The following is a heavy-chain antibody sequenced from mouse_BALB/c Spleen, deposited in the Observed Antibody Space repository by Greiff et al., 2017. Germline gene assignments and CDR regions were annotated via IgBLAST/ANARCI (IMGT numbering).Heavy chain of an antibody. Sequence: DVMLVESGGGLVQPGGSLKLSCAASGFTFSSYGMSWVRQTPDKRLELVATINSNGGSTYYPDSVKGRFTISRDNAKNTLYLQMSSLKSEDTAMYYCARDQGYGKGAMDYWGQGTSVTVSS. CDR2: INSNGGST. CDR3: ARDQGYGKGAMDY. J-gene: IGHJ4*01. CDR1: GFTFSSYG. D-gene: IGHD2-10*02. V-gene: IGHV5-6-3*01.